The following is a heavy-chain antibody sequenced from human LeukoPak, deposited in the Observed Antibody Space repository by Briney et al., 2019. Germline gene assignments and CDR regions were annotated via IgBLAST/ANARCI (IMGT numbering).Heavy chain of an antibody. CDR2: IYYSGST. CDR3: ARDGSSSLYYYYMDV. CDR1: GGSISSSSYY. D-gene: IGHD6-6*01. J-gene: IGHJ6*03. V-gene: IGHV4-39*07. Sequence: SETLSLTCTVSGGSISSSSYYWGWIRQPPGKGLEWIGSIYYSGSTCYNPSLKSRVTISVDMSKNQFSLKLSSVTAADTAVYYCARDGSSSLYYYYMDVWGKGTTVTVSS.